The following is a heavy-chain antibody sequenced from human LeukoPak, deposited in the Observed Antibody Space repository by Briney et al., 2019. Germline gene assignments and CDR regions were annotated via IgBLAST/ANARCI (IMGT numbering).Heavy chain of an antibody. CDR1: GFTVSSNY. CDR3: ARVRRDYDSSGWDY. J-gene: IGHJ4*02. Sequence: GGSLRLSCAASGFTVSSNYMTWVRQAPGKGLEWVSVIYSSGSTYYADSVKGRFTISRDNSKNTLYLQMNSLRAEDTAVYYCARVRRDYDSSGWDYWGQGTLVTVSS. V-gene: IGHV3-66*02. D-gene: IGHD3-22*01. CDR2: IYSSGST.